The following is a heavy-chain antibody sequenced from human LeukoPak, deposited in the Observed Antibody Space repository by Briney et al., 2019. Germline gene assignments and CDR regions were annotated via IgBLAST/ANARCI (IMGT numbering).Heavy chain of an antibody. V-gene: IGHV4-39*01. Sequence: SETLSLTCTVSGGSISSSSYYWGWIRQPPGKGLGWIGSIYYSGSTYYNPSLKSRVTISVDTSKNQFSLKLSSVTAADTAVYYCARLNYYDSSGYYYNYYFDYWGQGTLVTVSS. CDR2: IYYSGST. CDR1: GGSISSSSYY. D-gene: IGHD3-22*01. CDR3: ARLNYYDSSGYYYNYYFDY. J-gene: IGHJ4*02.